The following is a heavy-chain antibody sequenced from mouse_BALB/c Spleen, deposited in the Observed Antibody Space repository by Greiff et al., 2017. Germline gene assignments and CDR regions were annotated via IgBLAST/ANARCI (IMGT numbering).Heavy chain of an antibody. CDR1: GFTFSSYG. CDR3: ARDYGRYYFDY. CDR2: ISSGGSYT. D-gene: IGHD1-2*01. V-gene: IGHV5-6*01. J-gene: IGHJ2*01. Sequence: EVQLVESGGDLVKPGGSLKLSCAASGFTFSSYGMSWVRQTPDKRLEWVATISSGGSYTYYPDSVKGRFTISRDNAKNTLYLQMSSLKSEDTAMYYCARDYGRYYFDYWGQGTTLTVSS.